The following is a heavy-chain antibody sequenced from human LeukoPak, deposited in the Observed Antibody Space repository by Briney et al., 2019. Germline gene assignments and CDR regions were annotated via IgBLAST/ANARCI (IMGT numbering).Heavy chain of an antibody. V-gene: IGHV3-30*02. CDR3: AKAEPRRGYSGYDSAGLYYYYYGMNV. CDR1: ALTFTSNG. D-gene: IGHD5-12*01. J-gene: IGHJ6*02. Sequence: SLTPSWPPAALTFTSNGMHCVRHAQSNGLEWDALIRYDGTNKYHADSGKGRSTISRDNSMNTLYLQMNGLRAEDTAVYYCAKAEPRRGYSGYDSAGLYYYYYGMNVWGQGTTVTVSS. CDR2: IRYDGTNK.